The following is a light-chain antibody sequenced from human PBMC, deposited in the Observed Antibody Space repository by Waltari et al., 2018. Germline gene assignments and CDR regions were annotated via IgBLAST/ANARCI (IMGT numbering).Light chain of an antibody. CDR1: QSVLYSSNNKNY. CDR3: QQYFIAPLT. J-gene: IGKJ3*01. V-gene: IGKV4-1*01. Sequence: DIVMTQSPDSLAVSLGERANINCKSSQSVLYSSNNKNYLAWYQQKPGQPPKLLIYWASTRESGVPDRFSGSGSGTDFTLTISSLQAEDVAVYYCQQYFIAPLTFGPGTKVDIK. CDR2: WAS.